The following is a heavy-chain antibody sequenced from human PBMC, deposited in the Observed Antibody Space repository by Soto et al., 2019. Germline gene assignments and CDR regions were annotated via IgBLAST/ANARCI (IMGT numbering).Heavy chain of an antibody. J-gene: IGHJ6*02. CDR3: ARDLLIFDYYYYYGMDV. CDR1: GFTFSSYA. Sequence: QVQLVESGGGVVQPGRSLRLSCAASGFTFSSYAMHWVRQAPGKGLEWVAVISYDGSNKYYADSVKGRFTISRDNSKNTLYLQMNSLRSEDTAVYYCARDLLIFDYYYYYGMDVWGQGTTVTVSS. V-gene: IGHV3-30-3*01. CDR2: ISYDGSNK. D-gene: IGHD2-21*01.